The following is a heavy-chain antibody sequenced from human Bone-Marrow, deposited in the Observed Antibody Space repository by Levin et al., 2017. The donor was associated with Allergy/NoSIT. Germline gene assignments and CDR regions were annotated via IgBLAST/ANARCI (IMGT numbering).Heavy chain of an antibody. Sequence: GGSLRLSCAASGFTFSSYSMNWVRQAPGKGLEWVSYISSSSSTIYYADSVKGRFTISRDNAKNSLYLQMNSLRDEDTAVYYCARGMYSSSSSYYYYGMDVWGQGTTVTVSS. V-gene: IGHV3-48*02. J-gene: IGHJ6*02. CDR3: ARGMYSSSSSYYYYGMDV. CDR2: ISSSSSTI. D-gene: IGHD6-6*01. CDR1: GFTFSSYS.